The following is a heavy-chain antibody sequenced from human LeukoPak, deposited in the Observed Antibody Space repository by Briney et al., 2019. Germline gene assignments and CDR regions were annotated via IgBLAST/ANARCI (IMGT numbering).Heavy chain of an antibody. D-gene: IGHD2-15*01. CDR1: GFTVSSNY. CDR3: AKVQNVYCSGGSCYWDY. Sequence: GGSLRLSCAASGFTVSSNYMSWVRQAPGKGLEWVSVIYSGGSTYYADSVKGRFTISRDNSKNTLYLQMNSLRAEDTAVYYCAKVQNVYCSGGSCYWDYWGQGTLVTVSS. CDR2: IYSGGST. J-gene: IGHJ4*02. V-gene: IGHV3-53*01.